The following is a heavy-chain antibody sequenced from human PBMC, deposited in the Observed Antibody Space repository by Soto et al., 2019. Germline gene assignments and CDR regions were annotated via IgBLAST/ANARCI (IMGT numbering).Heavy chain of an antibody. CDR3: ARVSGWRYYYYYGMDV. V-gene: IGHV5-51*01. Sequence: PGESLKISCKGSGYSFTSCWIGWVRQMPGKGLEWMGIIYPGDSDTRYSPSFQGQVTISADKSISTAYLQWSSLKASDTAMYYCARVSGWRYYYYYGMDVWGQGTTVTVSS. J-gene: IGHJ6*02. CDR2: IYPGDSDT. CDR1: GYSFTSCW. D-gene: IGHD6-19*01.